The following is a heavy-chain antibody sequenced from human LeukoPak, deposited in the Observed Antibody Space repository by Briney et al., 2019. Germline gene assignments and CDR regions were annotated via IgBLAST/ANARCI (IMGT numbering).Heavy chain of an antibody. CDR1: GFTFSSYA. CDR2: ISGSGGST. CDR3: EARRDGYNRLDQYDYYYYYGMDV. Sequence: GGSLRLSCAASGFTFSSYAMSWVRQAPGKGLEWVSAISGSGGSTYYADSVKGRFTISRDNSKNTLYLQMNSLRAEDTAVYYCEARRDGYNRLDQYDYYYYYGMDVWGQGTTVTVSS. D-gene: IGHD5-24*01. J-gene: IGHJ6*02. V-gene: IGHV3-23*01.